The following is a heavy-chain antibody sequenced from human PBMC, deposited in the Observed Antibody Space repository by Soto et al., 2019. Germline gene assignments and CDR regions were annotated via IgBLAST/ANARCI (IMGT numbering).Heavy chain of an antibody. CDR2: ISAYNGNT. J-gene: IGHJ6*02. CDR3: AIHPIVVVPAAIPDYYYGMDV. V-gene: IGHV1-18*01. CDR1: GYTFTSYG. Sequence: ASVKVSCKASGYTFTSYGISWVRQAPGQGREWMGWISAYNGNTNYAQKLQGRVTMTTDTSTSTAYMELRSLRSDDTAVYYCAIHPIVVVPAAIPDYYYGMDVWGQGTTVTVSS. D-gene: IGHD2-2*02.